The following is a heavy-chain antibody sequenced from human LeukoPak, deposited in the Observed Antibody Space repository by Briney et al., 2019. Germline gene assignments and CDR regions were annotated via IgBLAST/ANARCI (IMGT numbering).Heavy chain of an antibody. J-gene: IGHJ6*03. Sequence: GASVKVSCKASGYTFTGYYMHWVRQAPGQGLEWMGWINPNSGGTNYAQKFQGRVTMTRDTSISTAYMELSRLRSDDTAVYYCARDFGPGIAVYYYMDVWGKGTTVTVSS. CDR3: ARDFGPGIAVYYYMDV. CDR2: INPNSGGT. CDR1: GYTFTGYY. V-gene: IGHV1-2*02. D-gene: IGHD6-19*01.